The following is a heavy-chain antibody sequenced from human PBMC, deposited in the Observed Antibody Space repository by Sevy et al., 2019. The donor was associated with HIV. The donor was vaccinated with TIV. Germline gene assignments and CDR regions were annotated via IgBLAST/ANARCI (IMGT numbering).Heavy chain of an antibody. CDR1: GFAFSTYG. CDR2: INQDGSEK. CDR3: ARDRWAKYPEDGFDI. V-gene: IGHV3-7*01. J-gene: IGHJ3*02. Sequence: GGSLRLSCTASGFAFSTYGMHWVRQAPGKGLEWVANINQDGSEKKFVGSVKGRFTISRDNAKNSVYLQMNSLTAEDTAVYYCARDRWAKYPEDGFDIWGQGTMVTVSS.